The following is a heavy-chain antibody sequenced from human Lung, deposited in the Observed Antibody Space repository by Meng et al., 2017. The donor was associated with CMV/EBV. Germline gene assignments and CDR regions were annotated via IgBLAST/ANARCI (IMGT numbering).Heavy chain of an antibody. CDR1: GYTFSGYF. D-gene: IGHD2-8*01. CDR2: INPKSGGT. J-gene: IGHJ6*02. V-gene: IGHV1-2*02. Sequence: ASXXVSCKASGYTFSGYFMYWVRQAPGQGLEWMGWINPKSGGTNYAQWFQGRVTMTRDTSNGTAYMELTRLRSDDTAVYYCARVLVMMYVVHFNNMDVWGQGTXVTVSS. CDR3: ARVLVMMYVVHFNNMDV.